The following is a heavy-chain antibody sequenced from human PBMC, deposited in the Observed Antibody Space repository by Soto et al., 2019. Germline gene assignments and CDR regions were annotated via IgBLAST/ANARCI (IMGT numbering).Heavy chain of an antibody. CDR3: ARHGHAKYSGYDHTDY. J-gene: IGHJ4*02. D-gene: IGHD5-12*01. Sequence: SETLSLTCTVSGGSISSSSYYWGWIRQPPGKGLEWIGSIYYSGSTYYNPSLKSRVTISVDTSKNQFSLKLSSVTAADTAVYYCARHGHAKYSGYDHTDYWGQGTLVTVS. CDR2: IYYSGST. CDR1: GGSISSSSYY. V-gene: IGHV4-39*01.